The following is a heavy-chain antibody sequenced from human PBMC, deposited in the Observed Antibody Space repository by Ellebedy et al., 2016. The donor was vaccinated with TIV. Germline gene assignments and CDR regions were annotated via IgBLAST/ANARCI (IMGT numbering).Heavy chain of an antibody. Sequence: GGSLRLSCAASGFTFSSYEMNWVRQAPGKGLEWVSYISSSGSTIYYADSVKGRFTISRDNAKNSLYLQMNSLRAEDTAVYYCARAEGSGYVAYWGQGTLVTVSS. CDR2: ISSSGSTI. D-gene: IGHD1-26*01. CDR3: ARAEGSGYVAY. CDR1: GFTFSSYE. J-gene: IGHJ4*02. V-gene: IGHV3-48*03.